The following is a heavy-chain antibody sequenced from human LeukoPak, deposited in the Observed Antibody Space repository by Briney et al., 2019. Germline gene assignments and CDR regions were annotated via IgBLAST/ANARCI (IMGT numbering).Heavy chain of an antibody. V-gene: IGHV3-23*01. CDR2: IGGSNGIT. D-gene: IGHD6-13*01. CDR1: RFTFNSYA. J-gene: IGHJ3*02. Sequence: PGGSLRLSCAASRFTFNSYATSWVRQAPGKGLEWVSVIGGSNGITFYVGSVKGRFTISRDNSKNTLYLQMNSLRAEDTAVYYCARDLAAAGVNDAFDIWGQGTMVTVSS. CDR3: ARDLAAAGVNDAFDI.